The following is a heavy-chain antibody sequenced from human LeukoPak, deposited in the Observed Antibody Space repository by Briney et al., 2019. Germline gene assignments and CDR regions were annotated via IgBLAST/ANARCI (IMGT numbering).Heavy chain of an antibody. J-gene: IGHJ4*02. D-gene: IGHD6-13*01. Sequence: SETLSLTCTVSGGSMSSFYWSWIRQPAGKGLEWIGHIYGSGTTNYNPALQSRVTMSVDTSKRQFSLKLTSVTAADTAIYYCAKDGSSWPFFESWGQGTPVTVSS. CDR3: AKDGSSWPFFES. CDR1: GGSMSSFY. CDR2: IYGSGTT. V-gene: IGHV4-4*07.